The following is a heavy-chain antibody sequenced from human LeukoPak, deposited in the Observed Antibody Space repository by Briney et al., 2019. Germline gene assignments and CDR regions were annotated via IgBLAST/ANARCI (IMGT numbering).Heavy chain of an antibody. CDR1: GFTFSSYD. V-gene: IGHV3-48*03. CDR2: INTISSTK. J-gene: IGHJ4*02. Sequence: GGSQRLSCAASGFTFSSYDMNWVRQAPGKGLEWVSYINTISSTKYYADSVKGRFTISRDTAKSSLFLQMNSLRAEDTAFYYRARESGNYFDFDYWGQGTLVTVSS. CDR3: ARESGNYFDFDY. D-gene: IGHD1-26*01.